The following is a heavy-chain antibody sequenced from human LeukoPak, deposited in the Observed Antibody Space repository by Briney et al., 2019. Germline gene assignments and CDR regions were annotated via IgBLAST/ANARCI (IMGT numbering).Heavy chain of an antibody. Sequence: GRSLRLSCAASGFTFSSYAMHWVRQAPGKGLEWVAVISYDGGITNYADSVKGRFTISRDNSKNTPYLQLNSLRAEDAAVYYCARDSTYYYASGSSGPHYFDYWGQGTLVTVSS. D-gene: IGHD3-10*01. CDR2: ISYDGGIT. V-gene: IGHV3-30*01. CDR1: GFTFSSYA. CDR3: ARDSTYYYASGSSGPHYFDY. J-gene: IGHJ4*02.